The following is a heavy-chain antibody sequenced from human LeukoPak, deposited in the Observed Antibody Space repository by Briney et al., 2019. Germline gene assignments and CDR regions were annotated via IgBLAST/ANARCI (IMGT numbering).Heavy chain of an antibody. CDR2: INHSGST. CDR1: GGSFSGYY. D-gene: IGHD5-18*01. J-gene: IGHJ4*02. CDR3: AREGDTAMATQSLFDY. Sequence: SETLSLTCAVYGGSFSGYYWSWIRQPPGKGLEWLGEINHSGSTNYNPSLKSRVTISVDTSKNQFSLKLSSVTAADTAVYYCAREGDTAMATQSLFDYWGQGTLVTVSS. V-gene: IGHV4-34*01.